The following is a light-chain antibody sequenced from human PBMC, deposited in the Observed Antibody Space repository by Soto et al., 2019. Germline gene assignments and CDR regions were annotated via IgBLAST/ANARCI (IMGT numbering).Light chain of an antibody. V-gene: IGKV1-39*01. CDR3: QQSYSPPQIT. CDR2: AAS. Sequence: DIQMTQSPSSLSASAGDRVTITCRASQGIRNNLAWYQQKPGKAPKPLIYAASSLQSGVPSRFSGSGSGTDFTLTISSLQPEDFATYYCQQSYSPPQITFGQGTRLEIK. CDR1: QGIRNN. J-gene: IGKJ5*01.